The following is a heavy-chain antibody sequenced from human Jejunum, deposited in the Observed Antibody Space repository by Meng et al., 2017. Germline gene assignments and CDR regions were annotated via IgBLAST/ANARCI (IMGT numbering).Heavy chain of an antibody. CDR1: GFTFRATG. CDR3: VRAGDRTSWPLDL. V-gene: IGHV3-33*08. J-gene: IGHJ4*02. CDR2: IWTDENDR. Sequence: GGSLKIPCSAPGFTFRATGMHWGRQAPGKGLEWVARIWTDENDRQYADYVKGRFTIYRDNSESTLYLQMNNLRSEDTAVYYCVRAGDRTSWPLDLWGQGTLVTVSS. D-gene: IGHD7-27*01.